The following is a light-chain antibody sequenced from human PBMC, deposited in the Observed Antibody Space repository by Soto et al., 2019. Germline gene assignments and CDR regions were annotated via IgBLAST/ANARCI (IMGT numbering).Light chain of an antibody. CDR1: ASNIGNNY. Sequence: QSVLTQPPSVSAAPGQKVTISCSGSASNIGNNYVSWYQQLPGTAPKLLIYENYERPSGIPDRFSGSKSGTSATLGITGLQTGDEADYYCGAWDNSLTGGVFDGGTKVTVL. CDR2: ENY. V-gene: IGLV1-51*02. J-gene: IGLJ2*01. CDR3: GAWDNSLTGGV.